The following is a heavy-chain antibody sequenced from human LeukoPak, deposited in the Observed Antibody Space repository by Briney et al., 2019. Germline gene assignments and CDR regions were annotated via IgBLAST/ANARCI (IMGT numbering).Heavy chain of an antibody. Sequence: PGGSLRLSCGASGFTFSSYEMNWVRQAPGKGLEWVSSISSSGSGIHYADSVKGRFTISRDNAKNSLFLQMSVLRAEDTAVYYCARSIAMYYFDYWGQGTLVTVSS. J-gene: IGHJ4*02. CDR2: ISSSGSGI. CDR1: GFTFSSYE. D-gene: IGHD3-10*02. V-gene: IGHV3-48*03. CDR3: ARSIAMYYFDY.